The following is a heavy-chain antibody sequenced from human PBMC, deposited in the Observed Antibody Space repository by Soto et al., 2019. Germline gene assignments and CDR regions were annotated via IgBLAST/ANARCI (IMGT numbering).Heavy chain of an antibody. CDR3: ARLRFILTERDFDS. CDR1: GFTFTSYW. Sequence: EVQLVESGGGLVQPGGSLRLSCEASGFTFTSYWMSWVRQAPEKGLEWVANIKQDGTSKYYADSVKGRFTVSRDNAKSSVHLQMDSLRDDDTAVYRCARLRFILTERDFDSWGQGTLVTVSS. CDR2: IKQDGTSK. D-gene: IGHD3-16*01. J-gene: IGHJ4*02. V-gene: IGHV3-7*05.